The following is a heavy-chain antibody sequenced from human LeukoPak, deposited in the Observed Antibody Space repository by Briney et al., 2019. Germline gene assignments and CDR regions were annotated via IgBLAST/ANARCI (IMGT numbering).Heavy chain of an antibody. CDR2: MNPNSGNT. D-gene: IGHD3-10*01. CDR3: ARGDYYGPQYYFDY. Sequence: ASVKVSCKASGYTFTSYDINWVRQATGQGLEWMGWMNPNSGNTGYAQKFQGRVTMTRDTSISTAYMELSRLRSDDTAVYYCARGDYYGPQYYFDYWGQGTLVTVSS. CDR1: GYTFTSYD. V-gene: IGHV1-8*02. J-gene: IGHJ4*02.